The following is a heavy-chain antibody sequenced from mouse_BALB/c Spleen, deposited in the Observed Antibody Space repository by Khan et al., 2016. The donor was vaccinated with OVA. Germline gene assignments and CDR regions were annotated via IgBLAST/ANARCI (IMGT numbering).Heavy chain of an antibody. CDR1: GISLTNYG. V-gene: IGHV2-9*02. Sequence: QVQLKESGPGLVAPSLSLSITCTVSGISLTNYGVHWIRQPPGKGLEWLGVIWTGGRTNYNSALMSRLSISQDNSKSQVFLKMNILQIDDTAIYYCARSYDYDVGGFTYWGQGTLVTVSA. D-gene: IGHD2-4*01. J-gene: IGHJ3*01. CDR2: IWTGGRT. CDR3: ARSYDYDVGGFTY.